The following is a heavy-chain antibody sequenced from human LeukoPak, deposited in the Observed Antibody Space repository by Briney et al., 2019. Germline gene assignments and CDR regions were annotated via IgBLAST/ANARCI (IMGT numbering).Heavy chain of an antibody. J-gene: IGHJ6*02. Sequence: GGSLRLSCAASGFTFSDYYMSWIRQAPGKGLEWVSYISSSGSTKYYADSVKGRFTISRDNAKNSLYLQMNSLRAEDTAVYYCASGYSGYVYYYYYGMDVWGQGTTVTVSS. V-gene: IGHV3-11*01. CDR1: GFTFSDYY. D-gene: IGHD5-12*01. CDR3: ASGYSGYVYYYYYGMDV. CDR2: ISSSGSTK.